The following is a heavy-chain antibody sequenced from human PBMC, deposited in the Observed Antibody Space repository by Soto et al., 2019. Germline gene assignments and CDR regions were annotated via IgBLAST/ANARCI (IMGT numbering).Heavy chain of an antibody. Sequence: GESLKISCTGSGYSFTSYWISWVRQMPGKGLEWMGRIDPSDSYTNYSPSFQGHVTISADKSISTAYLQWSSLKASDTAMYYCARHSNRRYSSSTHYYYGMDVWGQGTTVTVSS. CDR3: ARHSNRRYSSSTHYYYGMDV. CDR1: GYSFTSYW. V-gene: IGHV5-10-1*01. CDR2: IDPSDSYT. D-gene: IGHD6-6*01. J-gene: IGHJ6*02.